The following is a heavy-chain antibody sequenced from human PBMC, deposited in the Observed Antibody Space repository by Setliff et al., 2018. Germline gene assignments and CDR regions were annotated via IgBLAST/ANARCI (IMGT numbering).Heavy chain of an antibody. CDR3: ARARPATIAGVVPGVADFGIDV. V-gene: IGHV4-4*07. CDR2: IYTSGST. D-gene: IGHD2-2*01. Sequence: PSATLSLTSSVSSGSIRNYYWIWIRQPAGEGLAWIGRIYTSGSTNYNPSLKRRVTISLEMSKNQFSLTLSSVTAADTAVYYCARARPATIAGVVPGVADFGIDVWGQGTTVTVSS. CDR1: SGSIRNYY. J-gene: IGHJ6*02.